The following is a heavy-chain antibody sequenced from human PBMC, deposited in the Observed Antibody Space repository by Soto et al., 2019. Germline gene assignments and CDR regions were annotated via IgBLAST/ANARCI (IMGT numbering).Heavy chain of an antibody. CDR1: GFTFSSYA. Sequence: GGSLRLSCAASGFTFSSYAMHWVRQAPGKGLEWVAVISYDGSNKYYADSVKGRFTISRDNSKNTLYLQMNSLRAEDTAVYYCARDSERQQLAYYYYYGMDVWGQGTTVTVSS. D-gene: IGHD6-13*01. V-gene: IGHV3-30-3*01. J-gene: IGHJ6*02. CDR3: ARDSERQQLAYYYYYGMDV. CDR2: ISYDGSNK.